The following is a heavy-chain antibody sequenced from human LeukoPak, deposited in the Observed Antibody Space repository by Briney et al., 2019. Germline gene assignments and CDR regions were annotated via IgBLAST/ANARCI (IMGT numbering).Heavy chain of an antibody. CDR2: ISSSRTYI. V-gene: IGHV3-21*06. Sequence: GGSLRLSCAASDFTFSAYTMDWIRLAPGKGLEWVSSISSSRTYIYYADSVKGRFTISRDNAKNSLYLQMNSLRAEDTALYFCARDSDYGDYFDHWGQGTLVTVSS. J-gene: IGHJ4*02. CDR1: DFTFSAYT. D-gene: IGHD4-17*01. CDR3: ARDSDYGDYFDH.